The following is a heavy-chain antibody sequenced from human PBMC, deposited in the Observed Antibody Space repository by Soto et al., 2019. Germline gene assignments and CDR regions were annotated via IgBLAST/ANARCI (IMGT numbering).Heavy chain of an antibody. Sequence: GGSLKISCKGSGYSFTSYWITWVRQMPGKGLEWMGTIDPSGSYPDYSPSFQGHVTISVDKSISTAYLQWSSLKASDTAMYYCARGYSSEWYYDYWGQGTLVTVSS. V-gene: IGHV5-10-1*01. CDR3: ARGYSSEWYYDY. J-gene: IGHJ4*02. D-gene: IGHD6-19*01. CDR2: IDPSGSYP. CDR1: GYSFTSYW.